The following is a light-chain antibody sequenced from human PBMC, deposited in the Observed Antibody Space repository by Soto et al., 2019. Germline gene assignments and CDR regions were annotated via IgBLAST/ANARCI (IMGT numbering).Light chain of an antibody. Sequence: DIQMTQSPSTLSASVGDRVTITCRASQSISSWLAWYQQKPGKAPKLLIYKASSLESGVPSRFSGSGSGTEFTLTISSLQPDDFAPYYCQQYNSYRTLGQWTRVDIK. CDR2: KAS. J-gene: IGKJ1*01. CDR3: QQYNSYRT. CDR1: QSISSW. V-gene: IGKV1-5*03.